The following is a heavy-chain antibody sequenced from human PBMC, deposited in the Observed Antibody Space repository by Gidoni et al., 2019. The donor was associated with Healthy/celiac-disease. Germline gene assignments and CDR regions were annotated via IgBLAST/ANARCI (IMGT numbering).Heavy chain of an antibody. CDR1: GYTFTGYY. Sequence: QVQLVQSGAEVKKPGASVKVSCKASGYTFTGYYMHWVRQAPGQGLEWMGWINPNSGGTNYEQKFQGRVTMTRDTSISTAYMELSRLRSDDTAVYYCARDPWSFGAFDIWGQGTMVTVSS. CDR3: ARDPWSFGAFDI. D-gene: IGHD1-26*01. V-gene: IGHV1-2*02. J-gene: IGHJ3*02. CDR2: INPNSGGT.